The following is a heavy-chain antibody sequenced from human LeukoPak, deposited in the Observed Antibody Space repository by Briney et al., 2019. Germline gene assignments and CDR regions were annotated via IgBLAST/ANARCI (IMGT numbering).Heavy chain of an antibody. D-gene: IGHD6-19*01. J-gene: IGHJ4*02. CDR3: AKDAPKGIAVAGTEYFDY. CDR2: ISGSGGST. CDR1: GFTFSSYA. V-gene: IGHV3-23*01. Sequence: GGSLRLSCAASGFTFSSYAMSWVRRAPGKGLEWVSAISGSGGSTYYAASVEGRLTISRDNSKNTLYLQMNSLRAEDTAVYYCAKDAPKGIAVAGTEYFDYWGQGTLVTVSS.